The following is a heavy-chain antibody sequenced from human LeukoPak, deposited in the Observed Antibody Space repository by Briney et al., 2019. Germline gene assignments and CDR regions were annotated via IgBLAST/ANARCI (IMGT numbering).Heavy chain of an antibody. CDR3: ARVRKYFDY. Sequence: GGSLRLSCATSGFTFRNYAMHWVRQSPGKGQEWVAFIRSNGVADYHSDSVKGRFTISRDNAKNSLYLQMNSLRAEDTAVYYCARVRKYFDYWGQGTLVTVSS. V-gene: IGHV3-30*02. CDR2: IRSNGVAD. CDR1: GFTFRNYA. J-gene: IGHJ4*02.